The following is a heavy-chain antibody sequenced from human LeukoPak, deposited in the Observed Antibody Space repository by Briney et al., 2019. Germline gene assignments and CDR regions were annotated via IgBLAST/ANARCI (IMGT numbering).Heavy chain of an antibody. CDR2: IYSSGST. CDR1: GGSISSNY. V-gene: IGHV4-4*07. Sequence: SETLSLTCTVSGGSISSNYWSWIRQPAGKGLEWIGRIYSSGSTNYNPSLKSRVSMSVDTSKNQFSLKLSSVTAADTAIYFCATHYAGSPSNYFDYWGQGTLVAVSS. J-gene: IGHJ4*02. D-gene: IGHD3-10*01. CDR3: ATHYAGSPSNYFDY.